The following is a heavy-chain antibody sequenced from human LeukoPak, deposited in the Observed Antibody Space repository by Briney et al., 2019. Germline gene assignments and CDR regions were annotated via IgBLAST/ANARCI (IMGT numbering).Heavy chain of an antibody. Sequence: GRSLRLSCAASGFTFSTYTMYWVRHPPGKRLEWVSIIGSSGGGIHYADSVKGRFTISRDNSKNALYLQMNSLRVEDTAVYYCAIDPNWGTHSWGQGVLVTVSS. V-gene: IGHV3-23*01. J-gene: IGHJ4*02. CDR3: AIDPNWGTHS. D-gene: IGHD7-27*01. CDR2: IGSSGGGI. CDR1: GFTFSTYT.